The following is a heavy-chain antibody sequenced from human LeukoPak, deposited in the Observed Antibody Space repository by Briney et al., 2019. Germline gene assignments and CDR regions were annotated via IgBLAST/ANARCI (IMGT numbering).Heavy chain of an antibody. Sequence: PSETLSLTCAVYGGSFSGYYWSWIRQPPGKGLEWIGEINHSGSTNYNPSLKSRVTISVDTSKNQFSLKLSSVTAADTAVYYCARGLGYSYGYAPSDYWGQGTLVTVSS. CDR1: GGSFSGYY. J-gene: IGHJ4*02. D-gene: IGHD5-18*01. CDR2: INHSGST. V-gene: IGHV4-34*01. CDR3: ARGLGYSYGYAPSDY.